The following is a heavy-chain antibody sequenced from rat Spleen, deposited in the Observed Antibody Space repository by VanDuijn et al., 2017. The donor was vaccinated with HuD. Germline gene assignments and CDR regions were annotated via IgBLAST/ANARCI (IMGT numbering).Heavy chain of an antibody. J-gene: IGHJ4*01. D-gene: IGHD1-6*01. CDR2: ISSDGRRN. CDR1: GFTFTDYY. CDR3: TREDWVPDA. Sequence: EVQLVESDGGLVQPGRSLKLSCAASGFTFTDYYMAWVRQAPTKGLEWVATISSDGRRNYYRDSVKGRFTISRDNAKSTLYLQMNSLRSEDTATLYCTREDWVPDAWGQGTSVTVSS. V-gene: IGHV5-29*01.